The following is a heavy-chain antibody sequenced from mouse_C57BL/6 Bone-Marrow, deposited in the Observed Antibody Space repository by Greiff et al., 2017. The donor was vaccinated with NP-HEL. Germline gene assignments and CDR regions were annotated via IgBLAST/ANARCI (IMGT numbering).Heavy chain of an antibody. D-gene: IGHD1-1*01. CDR2: IYPGSGNT. V-gene: IGHV1-66*01. CDR1: GYSFTSYY. CDR3: AKGGIYYYGSSLFY. Sequence: VMLVESGPELVKPGASVKISCKASGYSFTSYYIHWVKQRPGQGLEWIGWIYPGSGNTKYNEKFKGKATLTADTSSSTAYMQLSSLTSEDSAVYYCAKGGIYYYGSSLFYWGQGTTLTVSS. J-gene: IGHJ2*01.